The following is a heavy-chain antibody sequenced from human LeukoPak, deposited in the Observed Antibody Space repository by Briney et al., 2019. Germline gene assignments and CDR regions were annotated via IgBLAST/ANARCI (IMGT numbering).Heavy chain of an antibody. CDR3: VRGRLLRSTKYFDY. D-gene: IGHD2-15*01. J-gene: IGHJ4*02. CDR2: INGGASTM. CDR1: GFYVNTYE. V-gene: IGHV3-48*03. Sequence: GGSLRLSCAASGFYVNTYEMHWVRQAPGKGLEWVSYINGGASTMNYADSVWGRFTISRDDAQNSVHLQMNSLRDEDTAVYYCVRGRLLRSTKYFDYWGQGALVTVSS.